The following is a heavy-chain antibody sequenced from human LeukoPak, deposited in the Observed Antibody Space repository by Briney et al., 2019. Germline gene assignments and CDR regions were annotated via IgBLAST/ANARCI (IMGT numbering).Heavy chain of an antibody. Sequence: SETLSLTCTVSGGSISSSNYYWGRIRQPPGKGLEWIGIVHYNGNTYYNPSLKSRVTISVDTSKSQFSLELSSVAAADTAVYYCTRYDPAATGGWFDPWGQGTLVTVSS. V-gene: IGHV4-39*01. CDR1: GGSISSSNYY. J-gene: IGHJ5*02. D-gene: IGHD2-15*01. CDR3: TRYDPAATGGWFDP. CDR2: VHYNGNT.